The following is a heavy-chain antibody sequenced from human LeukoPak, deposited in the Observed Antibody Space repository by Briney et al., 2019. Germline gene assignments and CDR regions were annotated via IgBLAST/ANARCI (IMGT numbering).Heavy chain of an antibody. CDR2: INPSGGST. J-gene: IGHJ4*02. D-gene: IGHD3-22*01. CDR3: ASGRADYYDSSGYYYPSDY. Sequence: GASVKVSRKASGYTFTSYYMHWVRQAPGQGLEWMGIINPSGGSTSYAQKFQGRVTMTRDTSTSTVYMELSSLRSEDTAVYYCASGRADYYDSSGYYYPSDYWGQGTLVTVSS. CDR1: GYTFTSYY. V-gene: IGHV1-46*01.